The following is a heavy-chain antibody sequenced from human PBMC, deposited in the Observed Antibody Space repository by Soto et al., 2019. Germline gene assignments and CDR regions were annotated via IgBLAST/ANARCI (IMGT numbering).Heavy chain of an antibody. CDR3: SRYILTTSVRFSDP. J-gene: IGHJ5*02. CDR2: VRKRGNSYTT. V-gene: IGHV3-72*01. Sequence: XGSLRLSCASSVFTFSDYYMDCFRQSPGKWLEWLGRVRKRGNSYTTEYAASVKGRFTISRDDSKSSLYLQMNSLKIDDTPVYYCSRYILTTSVRFSDPWGQGTRV. CDR1: VFTFSDYY. D-gene: IGHD4-4*01.